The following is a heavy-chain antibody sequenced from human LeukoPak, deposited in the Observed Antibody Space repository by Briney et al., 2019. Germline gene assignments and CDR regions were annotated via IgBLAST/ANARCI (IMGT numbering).Heavy chain of an antibody. Sequence: SETLSLTCTVSSGSVNSYYWSWIRQPPGKGLEWIGYIYYSGSTNYNPSLKSRVTISVDTSKNQFSLKLSSVTAADTAVYYCARGGTFPFDYWGQGTLVTVSS. D-gene: IGHD1-14*01. CDR3: ARGGTFPFDY. CDR2: IYYSGST. V-gene: IGHV4-59*02. CDR1: SGSVNSYY. J-gene: IGHJ4*02.